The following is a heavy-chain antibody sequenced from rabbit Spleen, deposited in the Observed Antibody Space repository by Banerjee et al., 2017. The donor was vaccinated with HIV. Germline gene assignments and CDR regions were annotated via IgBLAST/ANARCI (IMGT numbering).Heavy chain of an antibody. V-gene: IGHV1S47*01. Sequence: QEQLVESGGGLVQPGGSLKLSCKASGFDFSSYAVSWVRQAPGKGPEWIAYIDPIFGSTYYASWVYGRFTISSDNAQSTVDLKMTSLTAADTATYFCARAIVPWLGLTRLDLWGQGTLVTVS. CDR3: ARAIVPWLGLTRLDL. D-gene: IGHD4-1*01. CDR2: IDPIFGST. J-gene: IGHJ3*01. CDR1: GFDFSSYA.